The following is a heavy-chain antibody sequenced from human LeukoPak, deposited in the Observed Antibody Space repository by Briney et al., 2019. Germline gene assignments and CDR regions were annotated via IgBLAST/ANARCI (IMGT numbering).Heavy chain of an antibody. Sequence: SETLSLTCTVSGGSISSSGYYWGWIRQPPGKGLEWIGSIYYSGSTYYNPSLKSRVTISVDTSKNQFSLKLSSVTAADTAVYYCARRGYSYGYLSDYWGQGTLVTVSS. CDR2: IYYSGST. CDR1: GGSISSSGYY. CDR3: ARRGYSYGYLSDY. V-gene: IGHV4-39*01. D-gene: IGHD5-18*01. J-gene: IGHJ4*02.